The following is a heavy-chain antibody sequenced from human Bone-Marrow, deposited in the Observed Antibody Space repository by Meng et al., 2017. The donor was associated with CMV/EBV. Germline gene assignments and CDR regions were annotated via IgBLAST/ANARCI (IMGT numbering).Heavy chain of an antibody. J-gene: IGHJ3*02. CDR3: ARGRRWIQLWTSYDAFDI. CDR2: IGTAGDT. D-gene: IGHD5-18*01. CDR1: GFTFSSYD. V-gene: IGHV3-13*03. Sequence: GESLKISCAACGFTFSSYDMHWVRQATGKGLEWVSAIGTAGDTYYPGSVKGQFTISRDNSKNTLYLQMNSLRAEDTAVYYCARGRRWIQLWTSYDAFDIWGQGTMVTVSS.